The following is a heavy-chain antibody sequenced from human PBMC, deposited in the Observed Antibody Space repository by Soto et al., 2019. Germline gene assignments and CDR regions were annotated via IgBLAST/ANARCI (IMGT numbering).Heavy chain of an antibody. V-gene: IGHV3-23*01. CDR2: LTGSSSNI. CDR1: GFSFRNYA. Sequence: EVQLLESGGGLVQPGGSLRLSCAASGFSFRNYAMSWVRQAPGKGLEWISTLTGSSSNIYYADSVKGRFAISRDNSRNTLYLQMNSLPAEDTAVYYCANGRATYGLLTHDYWGQGTLVTVSS. CDR3: ANGRATYGLLTHDY. D-gene: IGHD3-10*01. J-gene: IGHJ4*02.